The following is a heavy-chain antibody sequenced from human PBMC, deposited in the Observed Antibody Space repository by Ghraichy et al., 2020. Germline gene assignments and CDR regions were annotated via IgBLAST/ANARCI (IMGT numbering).Heavy chain of an antibody. CDR3: ARGYYPDY. J-gene: IGHJ4*02. V-gene: IGHV3-48*03. CDR1: GFTFSAYE. D-gene: IGHD3-22*01. CDR2: ISSSGDTI. Sequence: GGSLRLSCAASGFTFSAYEMNWVRQAPGRGLEWVSYISSSGDTIYYADSVRGRFTISRDNAKNSLYLQMNSLRAEDTALYYCARGYYPDYWGQGTLVTVSS.